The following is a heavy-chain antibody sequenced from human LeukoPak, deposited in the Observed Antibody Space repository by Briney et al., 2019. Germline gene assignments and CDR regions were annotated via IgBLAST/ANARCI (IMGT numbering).Heavy chain of an antibody. D-gene: IGHD2-2*01. Sequence: ASVKVSCKTSGYTFSNFGINWVRQATGQGLEWMGWISGNNDNPNYGQKFQGRFTVTTDSSTSTAYMELRNLRFDDTAVYYCARDGTSTDDYWGQGTLVTVSS. J-gene: IGHJ4*02. CDR3: ARDGTSTDDY. V-gene: IGHV1-18*01. CDR2: ISGNNDNP. CDR1: GYTFSNFG.